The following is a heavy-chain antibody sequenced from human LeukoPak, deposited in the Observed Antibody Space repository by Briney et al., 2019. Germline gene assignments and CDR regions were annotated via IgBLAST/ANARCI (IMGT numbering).Heavy chain of an antibody. CDR3: ARMGNSRASNYYYSSGYNNWFDP. D-gene: IGHD3-22*01. Sequence: GGSLRLSCTASGFTFSRYDMSWVRQAPGKGLEWVSSISSSTTYIYYADSVKGRFTISRDNAKNSLSLQMNSLSAEDTAVYYCARMGNSRASNYYYSSGYNNWFDPWGQGTLVTVSS. CDR1: GFTFSRYD. CDR2: ISSSTTYI. J-gene: IGHJ5*02. V-gene: IGHV3-21*01.